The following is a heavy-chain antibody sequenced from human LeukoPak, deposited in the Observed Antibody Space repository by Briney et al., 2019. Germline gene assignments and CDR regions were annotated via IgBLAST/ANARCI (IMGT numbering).Heavy chain of an antibody. V-gene: IGHV4-59*01. D-gene: IGHD3-22*01. CDR2: IYYSGST. Sequence: SETLSLTCTVSGGSTSSYYWSWIRQPPGKGQEWIGHIYYSGSTNYNPSLKSRVTISVDTSKNQFSLKLSSVTAADTAVYYCARAGYYSAFDYWGQGTLVTVSS. CDR1: GGSTSSYY. J-gene: IGHJ4*02. CDR3: ARAGYYSAFDY.